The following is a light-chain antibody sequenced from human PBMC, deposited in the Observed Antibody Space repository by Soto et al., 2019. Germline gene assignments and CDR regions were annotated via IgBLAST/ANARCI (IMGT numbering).Light chain of an antibody. J-gene: IGLJ1*01. CDR3: SSYTSSSTL. Sequence: QSVLTQPASVSGSPGQSITISCTRTSSDVGGYNYVSWYQQHPGKAPKLMIYDVSNRPSGVSNRFSGSKSGNTASLTISGLQAEDEADYYCSSYTSSSTLLGTGTKVTVL. CDR2: DVS. CDR1: SSDVGGYNY. V-gene: IGLV2-14*01.